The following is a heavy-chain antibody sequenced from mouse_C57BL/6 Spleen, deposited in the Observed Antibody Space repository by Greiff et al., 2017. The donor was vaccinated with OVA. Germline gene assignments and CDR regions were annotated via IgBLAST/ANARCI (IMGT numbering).Heavy chain of an antibody. CDR1: GYTFTSYW. CDR2: IDPNSGGT. Sequence: QVQLKQPGAELVKPGASVKLSCKASGYTFTSYWMHWVKQRPGRGLEWIGRIDPNSGGTKYNEKFKSKATLTVDKPSSTAYMQLSSLTSEDSAVYYCARLEREYFDYWGQGTTLTVSS. J-gene: IGHJ2*01. V-gene: IGHV1-72*01. CDR3: ARLEREYFDY.